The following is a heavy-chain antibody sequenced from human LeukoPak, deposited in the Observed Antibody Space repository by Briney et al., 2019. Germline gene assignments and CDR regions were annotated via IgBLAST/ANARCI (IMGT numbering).Heavy chain of an antibody. CDR3: ARRYYDILTGYRIPFDY. Sequence: SETLSLTCTVSGGSISSSSYYRGWIRQPPGKGLEWIGSIYYSGSTYYNPSLKGRVTISVDTSKNQFSLKLSSVTAADTAVYYCARRYYDILTGYRIPFDYWGQGTLVTVSS. CDR2: IYYSGST. D-gene: IGHD3-9*01. V-gene: IGHV4-39*01. CDR1: GGSISSSSYY. J-gene: IGHJ4*02.